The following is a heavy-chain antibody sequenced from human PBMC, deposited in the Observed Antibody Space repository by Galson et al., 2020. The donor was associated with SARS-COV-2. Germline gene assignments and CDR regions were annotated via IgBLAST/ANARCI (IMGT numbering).Heavy chain of an antibody. V-gene: IGHV4-61*02. J-gene: IGHJ4*02. CDR3: ASGPVAGSGE. CDR1: GGSISGTSYY. CDR2: IHSSGST. Sequence: SETLSLTCAVSGGSISGTSYYWSWIRQPAGKGLEWIGRIHSSGSTNYNPSLKSRVTISIDTSKNQFSLRLSSVTAADTAIYYCASGPVAGSGEWDQGTLVTVSS. D-gene: IGHD6-19*01.